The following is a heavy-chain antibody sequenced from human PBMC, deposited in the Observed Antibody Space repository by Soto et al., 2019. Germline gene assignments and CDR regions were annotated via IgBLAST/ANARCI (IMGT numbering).Heavy chain of an antibody. CDR2: ISSTGETT. D-gene: IGHD3-10*02. V-gene: IGHV3-48*01. CDR1: GFTFSTYS. Sequence: EVQLVGSGGGLVPPGGSLRLSCAASGFTFSTYSMNWVRQAPGKGLEWVSFISSTGETTYYADSVKGRLTISRDNAKNSLFLQMNSLTAEDTALYYCARDVRLPDYWGQGTLVTVSS. CDR3: ARDVRLPDY. J-gene: IGHJ4*02.